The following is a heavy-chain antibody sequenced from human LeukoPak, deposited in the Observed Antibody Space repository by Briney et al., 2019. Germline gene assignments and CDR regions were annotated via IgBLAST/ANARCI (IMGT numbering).Heavy chain of an antibody. CDR1: GFSFSSFA. Sequence: PGGSLRLSCSASGFSFSSFAMHWVRQAPGKGLEYVSAINSNGNNTCYVDSVKGRFTISRDNSKNTLSLQMSSLRTEDTAVYYCAGGYGDYAFDYWGQGTLVTVSS. J-gene: IGHJ4*02. V-gene: IGHV3-64D*09. CDR2: INSNGNNT. D-gene: IGHD4-17*01. CDR3: AGGYGDYAFDY.